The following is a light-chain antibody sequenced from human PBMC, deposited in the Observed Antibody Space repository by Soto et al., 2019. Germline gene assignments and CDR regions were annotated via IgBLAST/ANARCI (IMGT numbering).Light chain of an antibody. J-gene: IGLJ2*01. CDR3: QSYDSSLSGVV. CDR1: SSNIGAGSD. V-gene: IGLV1-40*01. CDR2: GNS. Sequence: QSVLTQPPSLSGAPGQRVTISCTGSSSNIGAGSDVHWYRQLPGTAPKLLIYGNSNRPSGVPDQFSGSKSGTSASLVITGLQAEDEADYYCQSYDSSLSGVVFGGGTKLTVL.